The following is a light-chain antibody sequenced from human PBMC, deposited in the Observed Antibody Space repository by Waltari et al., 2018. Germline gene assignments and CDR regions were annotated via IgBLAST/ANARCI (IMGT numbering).Light chain of an antibody. CDR2: GIN. CDR3: CSYAGTHL. V-gene: IGLV2-11*01. Sequence: QSALTQHRSVSGSPGQSVTISCTGTTSDVGAFKYISLYRQDPGKAPTLLIDGINQRPSGVPDRFSGSTSGNTASLPISGVQPEDAADYYCCSYAGTHLFGGGTKLTVL. CDR1: TSDVGAFKY. J-gene: IGLJ2*01.